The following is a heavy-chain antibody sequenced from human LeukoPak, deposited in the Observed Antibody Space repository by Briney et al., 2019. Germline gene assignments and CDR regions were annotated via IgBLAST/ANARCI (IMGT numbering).Heavy chain of an antibody. CDR1: GFTFSSYS. CDR2: ISSSSSYI. D-gene: IGHD4-17*01. V-gene: IGHV3-21*01. J-gene: IGHJ6*02. Sequence: GGSLRLSCAASGFTFSSYSMNWVRQAPGKGLEWVSSISSSSSYIYYADSVKGRFTISRDNAKNSLYLQMNSLRAEDTAVYYCARDSESYADYLPYYYGMDVWGQGTTVTVSS. CDR3: ARDSESYADYLPYYYGMDV.